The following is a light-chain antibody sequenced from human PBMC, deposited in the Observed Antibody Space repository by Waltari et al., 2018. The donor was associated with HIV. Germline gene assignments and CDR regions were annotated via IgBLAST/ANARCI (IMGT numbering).Light chain of an antibody. Sequence: QSALTQPASVSGSPGQSITISCTGTSSDIGGYIYVSWYQQHSGKAPKLMIYEASNRPWGVADRFSGSKSGNTASLTISGLHAEDEADYYCVSYTSSSTLILGGGTKVTVL. CDR1: SSDIGGYIY. V-gene: IGLV2-14*01. CDR3: VSYTSSSTLI. CDR2: EAS. J-gene: IGLJ2*01.